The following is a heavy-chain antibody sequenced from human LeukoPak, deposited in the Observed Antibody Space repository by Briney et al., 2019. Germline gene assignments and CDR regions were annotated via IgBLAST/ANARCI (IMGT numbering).Heavy chain of an antibody. CDR1: GYTFTSYG. Sequence: ASVKVSCKASGYTFTSYGISWVRQAPGQGLEWMGWISAYNGSTNYAQKLQGRVTMTRNTSISTAYMELSSLRSEDTAVYYCARVDCSSTSCYDGYWGQGTLVTVSS. D-gene: IGHD2-2*01. CDR2: ISAYNGST. J-gene: IGHJ4*02. V-gene: IGHV1-18*04. CDR3: ARVDCSSTSCYDGY.